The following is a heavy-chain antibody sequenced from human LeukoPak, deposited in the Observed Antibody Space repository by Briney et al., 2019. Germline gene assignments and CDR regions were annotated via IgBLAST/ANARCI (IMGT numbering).Heavy chain of an antibody. CDR2: IVHSGRT. CDR3: ARRIGVATTLDY. V-gene: IGHV4-34*12. CDR1: GESCSGYF. D-gene: IGHD6-19*01. Sequence: SETLSLTGAVFGESCSGYFWTWIRQSPGKGLEWIGEIVHSGRTNYNPSLKSRVTISADTSKKQFSLNLRSVTAADTALYFCARRIGVATTLDYWGRGTLVTVSS. J-gene: IGHJ4*02.